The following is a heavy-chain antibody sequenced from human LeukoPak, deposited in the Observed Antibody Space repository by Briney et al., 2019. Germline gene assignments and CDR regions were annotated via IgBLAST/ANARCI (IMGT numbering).Heavy chain of an antibody. CDR2: ISYDGGDK. Sequence: PGKSLRLSCAASGFSFNNYAMYWVRQAPGKGLEWVALISYDGGDKYYAESMNGRITISRDNAENTLYLQMNNLRPDDTAFYFCVKEGVEYSYSYGDYWGQGTLVTVSS. CDR3: VKEGVEYSYSYGDY. CDR1: GFSFNNYA. V-gene: IGHV3-30*18. D-gene: IGHD3-16*01. J-gene: IGHJ4*02.